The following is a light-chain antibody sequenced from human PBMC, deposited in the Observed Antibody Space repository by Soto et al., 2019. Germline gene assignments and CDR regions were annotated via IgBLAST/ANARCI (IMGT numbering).Light chain of an antibody. J-gene: IGLJ1*01. CDR3: SSYAGSNNQV. V-gene: IGLV2-8*01. Sequence: QSALAQPPSPSGSPGQSVTISCTGTSSDVGGYNYVSWYQQHPGRAPKLMIYEVSKRPSGVPDRFSGSKSGNTASLTVSGLQTEDEADYYCSSYAGSNNQVFGTGTKLTVL. CDR2: EVS. CDR1: SSDVGGYNY.